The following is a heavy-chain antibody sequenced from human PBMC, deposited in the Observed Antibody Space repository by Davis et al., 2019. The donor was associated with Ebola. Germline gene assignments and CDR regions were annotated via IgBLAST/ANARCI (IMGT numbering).Heavy chain of an antibody. J-gene: IGHJ5*02. Sequence: ASVKVSCKASGYTFTSYGISWVRQAPGQGLEWMGWISVYNGNTNYAQKLQGRVTMTTDTSTSTAYMELRSLRSDDTAVYYCARDVTMIVGGWFDPWGQGTLVTVSS. CDR2: ISVYNGNT. CDR3: ARDVTMIVGGWFDP. V-gene: IGHV1-18*01. D-gene: IGHD3-22*01. CDR1: GYTFTSYG.